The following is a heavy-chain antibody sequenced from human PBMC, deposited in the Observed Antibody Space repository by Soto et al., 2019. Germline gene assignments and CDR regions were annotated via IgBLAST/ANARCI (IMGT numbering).Heavy chain of an antibody. CDR2: ISAYNGNT. CDR1: GYTFTSYG. CDR3: ARDGGGGTRFAP. Sequence: QVQLVQSGAEVKKPGASVKVSCKASGYTFTSYGISWVRQAPGQGLEWMGWISAYNGNTNYAQKLQGRVTMTTDTPTSKAYKGLGSRRSDHPAVYYCARDGGGGTRFAPWGQGPLVTVSS. J-gene: IGHJ5*02. V-gene: IGHV1-18*01. D-gene: IGHD3-16*01.